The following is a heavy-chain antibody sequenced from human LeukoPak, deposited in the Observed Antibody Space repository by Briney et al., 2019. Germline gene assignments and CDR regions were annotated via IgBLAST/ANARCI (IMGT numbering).Heavy chain of an antibody. J-gene: IGHJ4*02. V-gene: IGHV3-74*01. Sequence: QPGRSLRLSCAASGFTFSSYWMHWVRQVPGKGLVWVSRIDTDGTGTSYADSVKGRFTVSRDNAKNTLYLQMISLRAEDTAVYYCTRLGGSSGVDYWGQGTLVTVSS. D-gene: IGHD6-19*01. CDR1: GFTFSSYW. CDR2: IDTDGTGT. CDR3: TRLGGSSGVDY.